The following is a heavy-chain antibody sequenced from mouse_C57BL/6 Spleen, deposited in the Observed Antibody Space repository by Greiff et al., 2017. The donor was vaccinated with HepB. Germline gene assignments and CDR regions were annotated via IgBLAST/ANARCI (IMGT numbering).Heavy chain of an antibody. CDR2: ISNLAYSI. Sequence: EVQLVESGGGLVQPGGSLKLSCAASGFTFSDYGMAWVRQAPRKGPEWVAFISNLAYSIYYADTLTGRFTISRENAKNTLYLEMSSLRSEDTAMYYCARQSNYDAMDYWGQGTSVTVSS. J-gene: IGHJ4*01. V-gene: IGHV5-15*01. CDR1: GFTFSDYG. D-gene: IGHD2-5*01. CDR3: ARQSNYDAMDY.